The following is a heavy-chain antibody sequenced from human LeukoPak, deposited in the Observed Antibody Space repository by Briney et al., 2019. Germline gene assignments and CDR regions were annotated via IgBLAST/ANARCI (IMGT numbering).Heavy chain of an antibody. Sequence: SETLSLTRTVSGYSISSGYYWGWIRQPPGKGLEWIGSIYHSGSTYYNPSLKSRVTISVDTSKNQFSLKLSSVTAADTAVYYCALVGSVVVPAAVFDYWGQGTLVTVSS. CDR2: IYHSGST. CDR1: GYSISSGYY. J-gene: IGHJ4*02. D-gene: IGHD2-2*01. CDR3: ALVGSVVVPAAVFDY. V-gene: IGHV4-38-2*02.